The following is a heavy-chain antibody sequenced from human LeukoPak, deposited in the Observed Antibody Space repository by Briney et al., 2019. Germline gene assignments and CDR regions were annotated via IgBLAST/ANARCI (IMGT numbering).Heavy chain of an antibody. J-gene: IGHJ3*02. CDR3: ATDQDCSGGSCYRDAFDI. CDR1: GYTLTELS. Sequence: GASVTVSCKVSGYTLTELSMHWVRQPPGKGLEWMGGFYPGDGETIYAQKFQGRVTITEDTSTDTAYMELSSLRSEDTAVYYCATDQDCSGGSCYRDAFDIWGQGTMVTVSS. CDR2: FYPGDGET. D-gene: IGHD2-15*01. V-gene: IGHV1-24*01.